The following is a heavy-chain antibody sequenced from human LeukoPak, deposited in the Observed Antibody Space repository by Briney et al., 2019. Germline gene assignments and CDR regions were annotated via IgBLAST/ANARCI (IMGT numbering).Heavy chain of an antibody. V-gene: IGHV3-11*04. J-gene: IGHJ3*02. CDR1: GFTFSDYY. CDR3: ASRIYYDSSRDAFDI. CDR2: ISSSGSTI. D-gene: IGHD3-22*01. Sequence: PGGSLRLSCAASGFTFSDYYMSWIRQAPGKGLEWVSYISSSGSTIYYADSVKGRFTISRDNAKNSLYLQMNSLRAEDTAVYYYASRIYYDSSRDAFDIWGQGTMVTVSS.